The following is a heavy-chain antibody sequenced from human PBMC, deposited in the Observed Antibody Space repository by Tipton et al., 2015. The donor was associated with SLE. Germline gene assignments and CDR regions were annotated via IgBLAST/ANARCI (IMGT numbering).Heavy chain of an antibody. Sequence: QLVQSGAEVKKPGESLIISCKGSGYSFNTYWIGWVRQMPGKGLEWMGVIYPGDSETRYSPSFQGQVSISADKSISTAYLQWSSLKASDTAVYYCARHVQLGYRSAWYGTPFHIWGQGTRVIVSS. V-gene: IGHV5-51*01. D-gene: IGHD6-19*01. CDR2: IYPGDSET. CDR3: ARHVQLGYRSAWYGTPFHI. J-gene: IGHJ3*02. CDR1: GYSFNTYW.